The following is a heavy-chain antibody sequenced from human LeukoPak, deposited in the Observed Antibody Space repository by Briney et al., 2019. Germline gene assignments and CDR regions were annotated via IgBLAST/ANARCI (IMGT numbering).Heavy chain of an antibody. J-gene: IGHJ6*02. CDR1: GFTFSDYY. CDR3: ARPGVPRNCDCMDV. D-gene: IGHD1-20*01. CDR2: ISSSGSTI. V-gene: IGHV3-11*01. Sequence: PGGSLRLSCAASGFTFSDYYMSWIRQAPGEGLEWVSYISSSGSTIYYADSGKGRFTISRDNAKNSLYLQMNSLRAEDTAVYYCARPGVPRNCDCMDVWGQGTTVTVSS.